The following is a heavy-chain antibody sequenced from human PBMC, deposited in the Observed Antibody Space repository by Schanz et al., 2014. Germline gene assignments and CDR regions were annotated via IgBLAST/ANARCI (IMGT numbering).Heavy chain of an antibody. V-gene: IGHV1-2*06. CDR2: ISPNSGDT. D-gene: IGHD3-3*02. CDR3: ARENKDYDSILNKFFHYGLDL. J-gene: IGHJ6*02. CDR1: GYTFTRYY. Sequence: QVQLVQSGAEVKKPGASVKVSCRASGYTFTRYYMHWVRQAPGQGLEWMGRISPNSGDTHSAQKFQGRVTMTWDRSISTANMELSRLRSDDTAVYYCARENKDYDSILNKFFHYGLDLWGQGTTVTVSS.